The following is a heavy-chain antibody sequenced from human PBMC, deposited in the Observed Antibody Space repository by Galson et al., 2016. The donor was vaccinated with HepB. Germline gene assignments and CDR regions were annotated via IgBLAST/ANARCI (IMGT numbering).Heavy chain of an antibody. V-gene: IGHV3-15*07. CDR1: GFTFSNAW. CDR2: IKSKTDGGTT. D-gene: IGHD3-16*01. J-gene: IGHJ6*02. CDR3: ITDAAAGWGGMDV. Sequence: SLRLSCAASGFTFSNAWMNWVRQAPGKGLEWVGRIKSKTDGGTTDYAAPVKGRFTTSRDDSKNTLYMQMNSLKTEDTAVYYCITDAAAGWGGMDVWGQGTTVTVSS.